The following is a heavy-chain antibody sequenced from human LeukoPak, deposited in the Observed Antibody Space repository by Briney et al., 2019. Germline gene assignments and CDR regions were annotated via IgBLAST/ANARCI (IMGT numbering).Heavy chain of an antibody. Sequence: KPSETLSLTCTVSGGPIYSYYWSWIRQTAGKGLKWIGRLYPGVSTNYNPSLKSRVTMSVDTSKNQFALKLSAVTAADTAVYYCARLKFYDSTGYSPGHYMDVWGKGTTVTVSS. J-gene: IGHJ6*03. CDR3: ARLKFYDSTGYSPGHYMDV. CDR1: GGPIYSYY. V-gene: IGHV4-4*07. CDR2: LYPGVST. D-gene: IGHD3-22*01.